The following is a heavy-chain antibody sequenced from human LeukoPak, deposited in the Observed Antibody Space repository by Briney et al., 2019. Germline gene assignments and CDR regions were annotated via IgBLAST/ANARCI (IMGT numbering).Heavy chain of an antibody. CDR2: IYYSGST. CDR3: ARLTRRVASYDFWSGYINWFDP. D-gene: IGHD3-3*01. V-gene: IGHV4-59*12. Sequence: SETLSLTCTVSGGSISSYYWSWIRQPPGKGLEWIGYIYYSGSTNYNPSLKSRVTISVDTSKNQFSLKLSSVTAADTAVYYCARLTRRVASYDFWSGYINWFDPWGQGTLVTVSS. J-gene: IGHJ5*02. CDR1: GGSISSYY.